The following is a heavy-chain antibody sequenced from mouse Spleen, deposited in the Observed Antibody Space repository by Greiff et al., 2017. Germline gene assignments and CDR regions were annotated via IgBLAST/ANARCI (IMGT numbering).Heavy chain of an antibody. D-gene: IGHD3-2*01. CDR1: GYTFTSYW. CDR3: APTARATSWFAY. J-gene: IGHJ3*01. CDR2: INPSSGYT. Sequence: QVQLKQSGAELAKPGASVKLSCKASGYTFTSYWMHWVKQRPGQGLEWIGYINPSSGYTKYNQKFKDKATLTADKSSSTAYMQLSSLTYEDSAVYYCAPTARATSWFAYWGQGTLVTVSA. V-gene: IGHV1-7*01.